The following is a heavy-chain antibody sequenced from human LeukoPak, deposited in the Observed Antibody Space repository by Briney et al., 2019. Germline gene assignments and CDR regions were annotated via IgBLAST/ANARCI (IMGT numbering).Heavy chain of an antibody. CDR1: GFTFSSYS. D-gene: IGHD2-2*01. Sequence: GGSLRLSCAASGFTFSSYSMTWVRQAPGKGLEWVSSISSSSSYIYYADSVEGRFTISRDNAKNSLYLQMNSLRAEDTAVYYCARLVVPAALDYWGQGTLVTVSS. CDR2: ISSSSSYI. J-gene: IGHJ4*02. CDR3: ARLVVPAALDY. V-gene: IGHV3-21*01.